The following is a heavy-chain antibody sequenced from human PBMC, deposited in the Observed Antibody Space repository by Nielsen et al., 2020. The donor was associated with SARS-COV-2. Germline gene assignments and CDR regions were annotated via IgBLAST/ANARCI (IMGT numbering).Heavy chain of an antibody. CDR1: GYSFSSIS. V-gene: IGHV7-4-1*02. J-gene: IGHJ4*02. Sequence: ASVKVSCKASGYSFSSISINWVRQAPGQGLEWMGWISTRTGNPTYAQGFTGRFVLSLDTSVSTAYLEITSLRGEDTAGYYCATEPAVAGQGRLDYWGQGSLVTVST. CDR3: ATEPAVAGQGRLDY. D-gene: IGHD6-19*01. CDR2: ISTRTGNP.